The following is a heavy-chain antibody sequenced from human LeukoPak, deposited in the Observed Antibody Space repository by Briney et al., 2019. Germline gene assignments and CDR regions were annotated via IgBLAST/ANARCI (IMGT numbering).Heavy chain of an antibody. V-gene: IGHV3-48*01. CDR1: GFTFSSYS. CDR2: ISSSSSTI. D-gene: IGHD2-21*02. Sequence: GGSLRLSCAASGFTFSSYSMNWVRQAPGKGLEWVSYISSSSSTIYYADSVKGRFTISRDNAKNSLYLQMNSLSAEDTAVYYCASPARYCGGDCYYDAFDIWGQGTMVTVSS. CDR3: ASPARYCGGDCYYDAFDI. J-gene: IGHJ3*02.